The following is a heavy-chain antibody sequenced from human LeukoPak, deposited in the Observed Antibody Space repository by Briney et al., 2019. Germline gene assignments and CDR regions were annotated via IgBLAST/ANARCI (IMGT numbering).Heavy chain of an antibody. CDR2: IYTSGST. D-gene: IGHD6-13*01. J-gene: IGHJ5*02. V-gene: IGHV4-61*02. Sequence: SETLSLTCTVSGYSISSGYYWSWIRQPAGKGLEWIGRIYTSGSTNYNPSLKSRVTISVDTSKNQFSLKLSSVTAADTAVYYCARDLGDAAAGDNNWFDPWGQGTLVTVSS. CDR3: ARDLGDAAAGDNNWFDP. CDR1: GYSISSGYY.